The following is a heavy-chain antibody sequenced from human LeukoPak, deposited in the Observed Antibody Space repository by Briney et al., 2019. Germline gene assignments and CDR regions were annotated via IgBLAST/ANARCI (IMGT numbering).Heavy chain of an antibody. J-gene: IGHJ5*02. D-gene: IGHD3-3*01. CDR1: GYTFTSYA. CDR2: INAGNGNT. CDR3: ARISFLQSVRYDFWSGYYGWFDP. Sequence: ASVKVSCKASGYTFTSYAMHWVRQAPGQRLEWMGWINAGNGNTKYSQKFQGRVTITRDTSASTAYMELSSLRSEDTAVYYCARISFLQSVRYDFWSGYYGWFDPWGQGTLVTVSS. V-gene: IGHV1-3*01.